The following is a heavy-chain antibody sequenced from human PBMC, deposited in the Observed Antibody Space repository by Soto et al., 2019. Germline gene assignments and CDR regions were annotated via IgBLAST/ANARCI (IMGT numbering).Heavy chain of an antibody. CDR1: GGSISSSSYY. J-gene: IGHJ4*02. CDR2: IYYSGST. V-gene: IGHV4-39*01. CDR3: ARLGGNGYYFDY. D-gene: IGHD2-15*01. Sequence: ETLSLTCTVSGGSISSSSYYWGWIRQPPGKGLEWIGSIYYSGSTYYNPSLKSRVTISVDTSKNQFSLKLSSVTAADTAVYYCARLGGNGYYFDYWGQGTLVTVSS.